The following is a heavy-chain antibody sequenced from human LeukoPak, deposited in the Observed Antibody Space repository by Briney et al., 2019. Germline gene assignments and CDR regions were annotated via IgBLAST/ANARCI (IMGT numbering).Heavy chain of an antibody. J-gene: IGHJ4*02. D-gene: IGHD2-2*01. Sequence: PSETLSLTCAVYGGSFSGYYWSWIRQPPGKGLEWIGEINHSGSTNYNPSLKSRVTISVDTSKNQFSLKLSSVTAADTAVYYCARVGCSSTSCYPHPLDYWGQGTLVTVSS. CDR2: INHSGST. V-gene: IGHV4-34*01. CDR3: ARVGCSSTSCYPHPLDY. CDR1: GGSFSGYY.